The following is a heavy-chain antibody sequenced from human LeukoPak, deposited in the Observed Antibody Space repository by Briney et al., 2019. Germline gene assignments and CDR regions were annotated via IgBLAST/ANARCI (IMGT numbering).Heavy chain of an antibody. Sequence: PSETLSLTCTVSVGSISSSSSYWGWIRQPPGKGLEWVGSIYYSGSTSYNPSLKRRVTLSVDTSKNQFSLKLSSVTPPDTAVYYCARRGNYYDSSGYPTWAFDIWGQGTMVTVSS. V-gene: IGHV4-39*01. CDR3: ARRGNYYDSSGYPTWAFDI. D-gene: IGHD3-22*01. J-gene: IGHJ3*02. CDR2: IYYSGST. CDR1: VGSISSSSSY.